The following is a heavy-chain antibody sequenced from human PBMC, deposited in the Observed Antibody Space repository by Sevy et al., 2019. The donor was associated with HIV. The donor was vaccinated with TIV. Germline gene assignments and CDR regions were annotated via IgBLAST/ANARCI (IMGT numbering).Heavy chain of an antibody. Sequence: GGSLRLSCAASGFTFSSYWMSWVRQAPGKGLEWVANIKQDGSEKYYVDSVKGRFTISRDNAKNSLYLQMNSLRAEDTAVYYCARGPYSSSREGLDYWGQGTLVTVSS. V-gene: IGHV3-7*03. CDR1: GFTFSSYW. J-gene: IGHJ4*02. CDR3: ARGPYSSSREGLDY. D-gene: IGHD6-13*01. CDR2: IKQDGSEK.